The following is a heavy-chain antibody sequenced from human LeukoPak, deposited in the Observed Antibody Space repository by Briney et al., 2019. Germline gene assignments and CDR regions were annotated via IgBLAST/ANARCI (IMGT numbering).Heavy chain of an antibody. Sequence: SETLSLTCSVSGGSISSYYWSWIRQRPGKGLEWIGYIYYSGSTNYNPSLKSRVTISVDTSKNQFSLKLSSVTAADTAVYYCAKVRGPGAFDIWGQGTMVTVSS. J-gene: IGHJ3*02. V-gene: IGHV4-59*01. CDR3: AKVRGPGAFDI. D-gene: IGHD3-10*01. CDR2: IYYSGST. CDR1: GGSISSYY.